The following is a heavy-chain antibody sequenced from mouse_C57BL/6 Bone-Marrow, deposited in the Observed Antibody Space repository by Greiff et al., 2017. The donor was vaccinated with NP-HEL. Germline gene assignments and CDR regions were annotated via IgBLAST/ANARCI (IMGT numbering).Heavy chain of an antibody. CDR3: TRGLLPWFAY. Sequence: QVQLQQSGAELVRPGASVTLSCKASGYTFTDYEMHWVKQTPVHGLEWIGAIAPATGGTAYNQKFKGKAILTADKSSSTAYMELRSLTSEDSAVDYCTRGLLPWFAYWGQGTLVTVSA. V-gene: IGHV1-15*01. D-gene: IGHD2-3*01. J-gene: IGHJ3*01. CDR2: IAPATGGT. CDR1: GYTFTDYE.